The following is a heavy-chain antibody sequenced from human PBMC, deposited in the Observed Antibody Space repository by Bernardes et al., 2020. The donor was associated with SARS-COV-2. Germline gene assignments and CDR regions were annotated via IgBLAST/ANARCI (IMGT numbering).Heavy chain of an antibody. J-gene: IGHJ2*01. V-gene: IGHV3-33*01. D-gene: IGHD3-22*01. Sequence: KSVAVIWYNRSNKYYADSVKGRFTISRDNSKNTLYLQMNSLRDEDTAVYYCARDRRTFTMIVVVHTGLWGRG. CDR2: IWYNRSNK. CDR3: ARDRRTFTMIVVVHTGL.